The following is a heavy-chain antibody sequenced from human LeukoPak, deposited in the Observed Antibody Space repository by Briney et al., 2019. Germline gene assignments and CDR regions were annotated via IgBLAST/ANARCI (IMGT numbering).Heavy chain of an antibody. D-gene: IGHD2-21*02. CDR2: INSDGSST. CDR1: GFTFSSYW. CDR3: ARFQYCGGDCPGFDY. Sequence: QTGGSLRLSCAASGFTFSSYWMHWVRHAPGKGLVWVSRINSDGSSTSYADSVKGRFTISRDNAKNTLYLQMNSLRAEDTAVYYCARFQYCGGDCPGFDYWGQGTLVTVSS. J-gene: IGHJ4*02. V-gene: IGHV3-74*01.